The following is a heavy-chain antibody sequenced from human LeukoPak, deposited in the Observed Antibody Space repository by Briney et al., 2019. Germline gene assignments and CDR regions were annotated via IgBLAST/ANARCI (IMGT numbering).Heavy chain of an antibody. CDR2: IYYSGST. CDR1: GGSISSSSYY. V-gene: IGHV4-39*07. Sequence: PSETLSLTCTVSGGSISSSSYYWGWIRQPPGKGLEWIGSIYYSGSTYYNPSLKSRVTISVDTSKNQFSLKLSSVTAADTAVCYCARDHKGPDYWGQGTLVTVSS. J-gene: IGHJ4*02. CDR3: ARDHKGPDY.